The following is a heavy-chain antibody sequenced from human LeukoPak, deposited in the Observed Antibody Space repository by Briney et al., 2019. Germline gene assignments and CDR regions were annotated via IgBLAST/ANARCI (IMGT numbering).Heavy chain of an antibody. Sequence: GGSLRLSCAASGFTFSNSWMSWVRQAPGKGLEWVGRIKSKGDGGTTDYAAHVKGRFTISRDDSKNTLYLQMNSLETEDTAVYYCTTDPNYYDSSGYYQNFDYWGQGTLVTVSS. CDR1: GFTFSNSW. CDR3: TTDPNYYDSSGYYQNFDY. J-gene: IGHJ4*02. V-gene: IGHV3-15*01. CDR2: IKSKGDGGTT. D-gene: IGHD3-22*01.